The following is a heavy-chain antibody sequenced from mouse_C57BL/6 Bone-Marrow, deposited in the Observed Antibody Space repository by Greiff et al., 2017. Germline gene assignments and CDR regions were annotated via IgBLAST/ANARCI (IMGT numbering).Heavy chain of an antibody. CDR1: GFTFSSYA. D-gene: IGHD1-1*01. CDR2: ISDGGSYT. V-gene: IGHV5-4*01. Sequence: DVMLVESGGGLVKPGGSLKLSCAASGFTFSSYAMSWVRQTPEKRLEWVATISDGGSYTYYPDNVKGRFTISRDNAKNNLYLQMSHLKSEDTAMYYCAREGYYGFYAMDYWGQGTSVTVSS. J-gene: IGHJ4*01. CDR3: AREGYYGFYAMDY.